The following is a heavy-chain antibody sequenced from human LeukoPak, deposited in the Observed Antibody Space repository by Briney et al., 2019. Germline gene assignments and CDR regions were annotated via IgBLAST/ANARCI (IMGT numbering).Heavy chain of an antibody. CDR3: ARVPTYYYDSSPGAFDI. J-gene: IGHJ3*02. V-gene: IGHV4-30-4*01. CDR1: GGSISSGDYY. Sequence: SQTLSLTCTVSGGSISSGDYYWSWISQPPGKGLEWIGYIYYSGSTYYNPSLKSRVTISVDTSKNQFSLKLSSVTAADTAVYYCARVPTYYYDSSPGAFDIWGQGTMVTVSS. D-gene: IGHD3-22*01. CDR2: IYYSGST.